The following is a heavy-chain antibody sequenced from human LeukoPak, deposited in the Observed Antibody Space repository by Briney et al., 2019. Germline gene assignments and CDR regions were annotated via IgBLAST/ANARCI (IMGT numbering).Heavy chain of an antibody. Sequence: PSETLSVTCTVSGGSISSYYWSWIRQPPGKGLEWIGYIYYSGSTNYNPSLKSRVTISVDTSKNQFSLKLSSVTAADTAVYYCARHYYDSTPIDYWGQGTLVTVSS. CDR1: GGSISSYY. CDR3: ARHYYDSTPIDY. CDR2: IYYSGST. J-gene: IGHJ4*02. D-gene: IGHD3-22*01. V-gene: IGHV4-59*08.